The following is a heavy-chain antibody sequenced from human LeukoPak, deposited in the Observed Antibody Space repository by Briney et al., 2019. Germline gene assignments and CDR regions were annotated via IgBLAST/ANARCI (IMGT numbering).Heavy chain of an antibody. CDR3: ARVYLGPYYYGSGSYYRYYYYGMDV. Sequence: SETLSLTCAVYGGSFSGYYWSWIRQPPGKGLEWIGEINHSGSTNYNPSLKSRVTISVDTSKNQFSLKLSSVTAADTAVYYCARVYLGPYYYGSGSYYRYYYYGMDVSGQGTTVTVSS. CDR1: GGSFSGYY. D-gene: IGHD3-10*01. J-gene: IGHJ6*02. V-gene: IGHV4-34*01. CDR2: INHSGST.